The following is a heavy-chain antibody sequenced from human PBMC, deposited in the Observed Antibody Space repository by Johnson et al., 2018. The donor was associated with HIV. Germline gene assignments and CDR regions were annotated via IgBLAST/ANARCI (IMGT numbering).Heavy chain of an antibody. CDR3: ANPTGSDAFDI. J-gene: IGHJ3*02. D-gene: IGHD1-1*01. Sequence: QVHLVESGGGLVQPGRSLRLSCAASGFTFSSFGMHWVRQAPGKGLEWVAVIWYDGSDKYYADSVKGRFTISRDNSRNTVYLQMNSLRAEDTAVYYCANPTGSDAFDIWGQGTMVTVSS. CDR2: IWYDGSDK. CDR1: GFTFSSFG. V-gene: IGHV3-33*06.